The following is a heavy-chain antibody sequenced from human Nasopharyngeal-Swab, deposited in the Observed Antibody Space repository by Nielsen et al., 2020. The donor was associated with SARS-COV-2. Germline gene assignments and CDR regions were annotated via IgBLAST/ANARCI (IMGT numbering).Heavy chain of an antibody. CDR3: ARAVRLYYYGSGSFHD. Sequence: SETLSLTCAVSGGSLISNSWWTWVRQSPGKGREWIGEINHNGNINYNPSLKSRVTIPVDQSKNHFSLTLDSVTGADMAVYYCARAVRLYYYGSGSFHDWGQGALVTVSS. CDR1: GGSLISNSW. J-gene: IGHJ4*02. CDR2: INHNGNI. D-gene: IGHD3-10*01. V-gene: IGHV4-4*02.